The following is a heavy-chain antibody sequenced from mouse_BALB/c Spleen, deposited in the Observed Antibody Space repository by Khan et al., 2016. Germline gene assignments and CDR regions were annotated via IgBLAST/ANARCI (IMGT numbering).Heavy chain of an antibody. D-gene: IGHD3-3*01. CDR3: TRGTGYFDY. CDR2: IYPSDSYT. V-gene: IGHV1-69*02. CDR1: GYTFTSFW. Sequence: QVQLQQPGAELVRPGASVKLSCKASGYTFTSFWINWVKQRPGQGLEWIGHIYPSDSYTVYNQKFKDRATLTVDKSPTTAYMQLNSPTSEDAAIYYGTRGTGYFDYWGQDTTLTVSS. J-gene: IGHJ2*01.